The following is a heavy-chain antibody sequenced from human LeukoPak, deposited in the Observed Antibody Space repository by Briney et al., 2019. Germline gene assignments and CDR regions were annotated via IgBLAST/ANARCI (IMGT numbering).Heavy chain of an antibody. V-gene: IGHV1-2*02. CDR3: ARNTPKSIAASPRD. J-gene: IGHJ4*02. CDR2: INPKTGGT. CDR1: GYTFTDYY. Sequence: GASVKVSCKASGYTFTDYYMHWVRQAPGQGLEWMGWINPKTGGTDYLQKFQGRVIMTRDTSISTVYMELSRLTSDDTAIYFCARNTPKSIAASPRDWGQGTLVTVSS. D-gene: IGHD6-6*01.